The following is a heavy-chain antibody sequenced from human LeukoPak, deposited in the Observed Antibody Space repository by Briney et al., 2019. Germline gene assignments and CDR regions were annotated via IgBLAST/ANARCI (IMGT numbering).Heavy chain of an antibody. V-gene: IGHV1-69*13. Sequence: GASVKVSCKASGGTFSSYAISWVRQAPGQGLEWMGGIIPIFGTANYAQKFQGRVTITADGSTSTAYMELSSLRSEDTAVYYCATNYYDSSGYYGDYYYYGMDVWGQGTTVTVSS. CDR2: IIPIFGTA. CDR3: ATNYYDSSGYYGDYYYYGMDV. J-gene: IGHJ6*02. CDR1: GGTFSSYA. D-gene: IGHD3-22*01.